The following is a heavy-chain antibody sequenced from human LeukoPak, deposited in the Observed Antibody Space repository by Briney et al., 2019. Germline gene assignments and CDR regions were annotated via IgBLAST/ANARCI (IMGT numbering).Heavy chain of an antibody. CDR1: GGSISSSSYY. V-gene: IGHV4-39*07. J-gene: IGHJ6*03. CDR3: ARGRNGAMVRGLEYYYYCYMDV. Sequence: PSETLSLTCTVSGGSISSSSYYWGWIRQPPGKGLEWIGSIYYSGSTNYNPSLKSRVTISVDTSKNQFSLKLSSVTAADTAVYYCARGRNGAMVRGLEYYYYCYMDVWGKGTTVTVSS. CDR2: IYYSGST. D-gene: IGHD3-10*01.